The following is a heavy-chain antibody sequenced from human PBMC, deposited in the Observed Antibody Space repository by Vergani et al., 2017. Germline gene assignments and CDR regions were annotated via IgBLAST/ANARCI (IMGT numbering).Heavy chain of an antibody. CDR3: VRDRGLCAGGRCYTEAWDY. J-gene: IGHJ4*02. Sequence: QVQLVESGGGVVQPGTSLRLSCVVSGFALNRHAMYWVRQAPGQGLEWVVGISFDGTNEYYPDLVKGRFTISRDIDKNTLYLQVRSLRLEDTGAYHCVRDRGLCAGGRCYTEAWDYWGQGTPVTVSS. CDR2: ISFDGTNE. D-gene: IGHD2-2*02. V-gene: IGHV3-30-3*01. CDR1: GFALNRHA.